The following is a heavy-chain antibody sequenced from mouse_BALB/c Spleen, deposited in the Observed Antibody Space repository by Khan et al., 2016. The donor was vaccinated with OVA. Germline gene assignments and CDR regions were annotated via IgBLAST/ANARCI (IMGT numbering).Heavy chain of an antibody. CDR1: GYSITSGYF. CDR2: IRYDGNS. CDR3: ARGGSSGPAWFAY. D-gene: IGHD3-1*01. Sequence: EVQLQESGPGLVKPSQSLSLTCSVTGYSITSGYFWNWIRQFPGNKLEWMGYIRYDGNSNYNPSLKNRISITRAPSKNQFFLKLNSVTPEDTATDYCARGGSSGPAWFAYWGQGTLVTVSA. V-gene: IGHV3-6*02. J-gene: IGHJ3*01.